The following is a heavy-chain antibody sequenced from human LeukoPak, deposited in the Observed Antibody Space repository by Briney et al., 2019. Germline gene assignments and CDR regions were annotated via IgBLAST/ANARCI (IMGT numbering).Heavy chain of an antibody. V-gene: IGHV3-23*01. D-gene: IGHD6-13*01. CDR1: GFTFSDYY. CDR2: ISGSGGST. CDR3: AKVIAAAGTFDY. Sequence: GGSLRLSCAASGFTFSDYYMSWIRQAPGKGLEWVSAISGSGGSTYYADSVKGRFTISRDNSKNTLYLQMNSLRAEDTAVYYCAKVIAAAGTFDYWGQGTLVTVSS. J-gene: IGHJ4*02.